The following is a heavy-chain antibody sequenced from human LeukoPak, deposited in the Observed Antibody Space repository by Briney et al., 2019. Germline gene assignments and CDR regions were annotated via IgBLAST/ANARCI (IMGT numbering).Heavy chain of an antibody. Sequence: GGSLRLSCAASGSTLSSYGMDWGPQGPGKGLKWVAVISYDGSNQYYADSVKGRFTISRDNSKNTLYLQMNSPRAEDTAACYCAKVMGAAAGTPLENCGQGALVTVSS. CDR2: ISYDGSNQ. V-gene: IGHV3-30*18. D-gene: IGHD6-13*01. CDR1: GSTLSSYG. J-gene: IGHJ4*02. CDR3: AKVMGAAAGTPLEN.